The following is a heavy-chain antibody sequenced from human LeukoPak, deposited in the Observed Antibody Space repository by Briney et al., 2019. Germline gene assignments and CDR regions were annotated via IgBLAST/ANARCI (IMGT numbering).Heavy chain of an antibody. V-gene: IGHV1-2*02. CDR1: GYTFTGYY. CDR2: INPNSGGT. CDR3: ARWPLTGRGSAFDI. J-gene: IGHJ3*02. Sequence: ASVKVSCKASGYTFTGYYMHWVRQAPGQGLEWMGWINPNSGGTNYAQKFQGRVTMTRDTSTSTVYMELSSLRSEDTAVYYCARWPLTGRGSAFDIWGQGTMVTVSS. D-gene: IGHD3-9*01.